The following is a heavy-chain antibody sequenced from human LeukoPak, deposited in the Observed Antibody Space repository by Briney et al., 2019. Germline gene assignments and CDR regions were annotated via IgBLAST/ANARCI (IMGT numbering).Heavy chain of an antibody. D-gene: IGHD1-1*01. CDR3: AKEFSQKLERYFFDY. V-gene: IGHV3-23*01. CDR1: GFTFSSYA. Sequence: GGSLRLSCAASGFTFSSYAMSWVRQAPGKGLEWVSTIVGSAGSTYYADSVKGRFTISRGNSKNTLYLQMNSLRAEDTAVYYCAKEFSQKLERYFFDYWGQGTLVTVSS. CDR2: IVGSAGST. J-gene: IGHJ4*02.